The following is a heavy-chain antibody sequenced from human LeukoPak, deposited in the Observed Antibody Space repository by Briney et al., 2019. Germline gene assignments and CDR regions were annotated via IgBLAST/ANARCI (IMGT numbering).Heavy chain of an antibody. J-gene: IGHJ3*01. CDR1: GYTFTSYG. D-gene: IGHD2-2*01. CDR3: ARYLVVVIPPAPTDAFNF. Sequence: ASVKVSCKASGYTFTSYGISWVRQAPGPGLEWMGWISAYNDNTNYAQKFQGRVTMTTDTSTSTAYMELRSLRSDDTAVYYCARYLVVVIPPAPTDAFNFWGQGTLVTVSS. V-gene: IGHV1-18*01. CDR2: ISAYNDNT.